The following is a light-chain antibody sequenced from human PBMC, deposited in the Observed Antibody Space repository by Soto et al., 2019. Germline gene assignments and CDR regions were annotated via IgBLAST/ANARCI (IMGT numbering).Light chain of an antibody. CDR2: DVT. V-gene: IGLV2-11*01. CDR3: CSYADNYFYV. J-gene: IGLJ1*01. CDR1: SSDVGGYNY. Sequence: QSVLTQPRSVSGSPGQSVTVSCTGTSSDVGGYNYVSWYQHHPGKAPKLIVYDVTQRPSGIPDRFSGSKSGNTASLTISGLQPDDEADYHCCSYADNYFYVFGSGTKLTVL.